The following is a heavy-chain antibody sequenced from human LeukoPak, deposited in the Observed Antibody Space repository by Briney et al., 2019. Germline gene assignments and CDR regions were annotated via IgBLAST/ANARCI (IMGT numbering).Heavy chain of an antibody. Sequence: GGSLRLSCAASGLTLSSYEMNWVRQAPAKGLEWVSYISSSGSTIYYADSVKGRFTIYRDNANNPLYLQWTSWRAEDTAVYYCARVHETGYAFYIWGQGTMVTVSS. V-gene: IGHV3-48*03. CDR3: ARVHETGYAFYI. CDR1: GLTLSSYE. D-gene: IGHD3-9*01. J-gene: IGHJ3*02. CDR2: ISSSGSTI.